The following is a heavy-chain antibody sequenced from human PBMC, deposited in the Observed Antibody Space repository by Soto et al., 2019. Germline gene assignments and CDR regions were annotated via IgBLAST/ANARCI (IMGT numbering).Heavy chain of an antibody. CDR1: GYTFSDYY. CDR3: ARGSWFDP. J-gene: IGHJ5*02. CDR2: INPRGGSA. V-gene: IGHV1-46*04. Sequence: QVHLVQSGAEVKKPGASVKVSCKASGYTFSDYYMNWVRQAPGQGLEWMGIINPRGGSATYTQKLQGRVTMTRDTSTSTVYMELSSLRSEDTAVYYCARGSWFDPWGQGTPVTVSA.